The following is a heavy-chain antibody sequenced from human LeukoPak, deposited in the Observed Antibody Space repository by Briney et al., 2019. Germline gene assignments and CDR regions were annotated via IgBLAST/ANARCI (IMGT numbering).Heavy chain of an antibody. Sequence: SETLSLTSIVSGGSLSRYYWGWIRQPPGRGREWIGYIHYSGSTNYNPSLKSRVTISVDTSKNQFSLKLSSVTAADTAVYYCASGSYSGYDSRNDAFDIWGQGTMVTVSS. V-gene: IGHV4-59*01. J-gene: IGHJ3*02. CDR1: GGSLSRYY. CDR3: ASGSYSGYDSRNDAFDI. CDR2: IHYSGST. D-gene: IGHD5-12*01.